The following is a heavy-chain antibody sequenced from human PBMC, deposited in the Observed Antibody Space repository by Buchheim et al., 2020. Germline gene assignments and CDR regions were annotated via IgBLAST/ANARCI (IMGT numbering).Heavy chain of an antibody. CDR2: IYHSGSP. J-gene: IGHJ4*02. CDR3: ARFMGLRYFDWSKRSGAFDY. CDR1: GGSISSSNW. V-gene: IGHV4-4*02. D-gene: IGHD3-9*01. Sequence: QVQLQESGPGLVKPSGTLSLTCAVSGGSISSSNWWSWVRQPPGQGLEWIGEIYHSGSPNYNPSLKSRVTISVDKSKHQFSLKLSSVTAADTAVYYCARFMGLRYFDWSKRSGAFDYWGQGTL.